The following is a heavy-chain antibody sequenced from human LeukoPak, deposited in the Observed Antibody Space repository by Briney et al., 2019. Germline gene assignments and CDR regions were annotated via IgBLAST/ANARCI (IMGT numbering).Heavy chain of an antibody. Sequence: PGGSLRLSCAASGFTFSSYGMHWVRQAPGKGLERVAAISYDGSNKYYVDSVKGRFTISRDNSMNPLYLQMNSLRAEDTAVYYCALIHPTRGYYDSSGQGAFDIWGQGTMVTVSS. D-gene: IGHD3-22*01. V-gene: IGHV3-30*03. CDR2: ISYDGSNK. CDR1: GFTFSSYG. CDR3: ALIHPTRGYYDSSGQGAFDI. J-gene: IGHJ3*02.